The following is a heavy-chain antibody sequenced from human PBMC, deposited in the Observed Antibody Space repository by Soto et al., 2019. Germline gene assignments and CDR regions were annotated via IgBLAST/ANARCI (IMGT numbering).Heavy chain of an antibody. CDR2: INSDGSST. CDR1: GFTFSSYW. CDR3: ASGGRYYYDSSGYHY. Sequence: GGSLRLSCAASGFTFSSYWMHWVRQAPGKGLVWVSRINSDGSSTSYADSVKGRFTISRDNAKNTLYLQMNSLRAEDTAVYYCASGGRYYYDSSGYHYWGQGTLVTVSS. D-gene: IGHD3-22*01. V-gene: IGHV3-74*01. J-gene: IGHJ4*02.